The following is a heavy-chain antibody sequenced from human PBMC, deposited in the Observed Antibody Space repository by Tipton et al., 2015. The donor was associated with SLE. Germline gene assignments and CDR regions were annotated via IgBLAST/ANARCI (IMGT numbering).Heavy chain of an antibody. Sequence: QLVQSGAEVKRPGASVRVSCKASGYTFTNYGITWVRQAPGQGLEWMGWISTYNGYTNYTQKLQGRVAMTTDTSTSTAYMELRSLRSDDTAVYYCARTPNRAYSPRSWFDPWGQGTLVTVSS. J-gene: IGHJ5*02. CDR2: ISTYNGYT. D-gene: IGHD1-26*01. CDR1: GYTFTNYG. V-gene: IGHV1-18*01. CDR3: ARTPNRAYSPRSWFDP.